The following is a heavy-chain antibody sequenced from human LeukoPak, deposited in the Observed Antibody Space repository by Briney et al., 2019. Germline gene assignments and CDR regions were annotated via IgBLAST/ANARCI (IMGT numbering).Heavy chain of an antibody. CDR1: GGSIRSSYYY. Sequence: PSETLSLTCTVSGGSIRSSYYYWGWIRQPPGKGLEWIGYIYYSGSTNYNPSLKSRVTISVDTSKNQFSLKLSSVTAADTAVYYCARVGALGGFDYWGQGTLVTVSS. CDR2: IYYSGST. CDR3: ARVGALGGFDY. D-gene: IGHD1-26*01. V-gene: IGHV4-61*05. J-gene: IGHJ4*02.